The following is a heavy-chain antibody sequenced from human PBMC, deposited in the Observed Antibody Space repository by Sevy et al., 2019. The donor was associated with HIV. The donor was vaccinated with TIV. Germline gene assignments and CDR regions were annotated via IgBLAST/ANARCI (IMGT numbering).Heavy chain of an antibody. CDR2: INTDGSIT. V-gene: IGHV3-74*01. Sequence: GGSLRLSCAASGFTFSSYWMHWVRQAPGKGLVWVSRINTDGSITTYADSVKGRFTISRDNAKNTLYLQMNSLRAEDTAVYYCARDNVDTPMALYKMFDYWGQRTLVTVSS. CDR3: ARDNVDTPMALYKMFDY. CDR1: GFTFSSYW. D-gene: IGHD5-18*01. J-gene: IGHJ4*02.